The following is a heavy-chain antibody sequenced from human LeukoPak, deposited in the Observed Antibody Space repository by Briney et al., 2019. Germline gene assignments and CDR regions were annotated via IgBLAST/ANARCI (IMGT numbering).Heavy chain of an antibody. Sequence: SETLSLTCTVSGASFSSSTYYWGWIRQPPGKGLEWIGSIYYSGSTYYNPSLKSRVTMSVDTSKNQFSLKLSSVTAADTAAYYCARHAGGISATGTRPFDYWGQGTLVTVSS. J-gene: IGHJ4*02. CDR3: ARHAGGISATGTRPFDY. CDR1: GASFSSSTYY. CDR2: IYYSGST. V-gene: IGHV4-39*01. D-gene: IGHD6-13*01.